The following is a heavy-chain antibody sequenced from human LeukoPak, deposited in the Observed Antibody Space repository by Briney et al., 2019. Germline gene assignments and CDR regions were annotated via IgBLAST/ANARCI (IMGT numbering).Heavy chain of an antibody. CDR3: AKCGDYDILTGYYDSDY. V-gene: IGHV3-23*01. D-gene: IGHD3-9*01. J-gene: IGHJ4*02. CDR2: VSGRDDST. CDR1: GFTFSNYA. Sequence: GGSLRLSCAASGFTFSNYAMSWVRQAPGKGLEWVSAVSGRDDSTYYADSVKGRFTISRDNSKNTLYLQMNSLRAGDTAVYYCAKCGDYDILTGYYDSDYWGQGTLVTVSS.